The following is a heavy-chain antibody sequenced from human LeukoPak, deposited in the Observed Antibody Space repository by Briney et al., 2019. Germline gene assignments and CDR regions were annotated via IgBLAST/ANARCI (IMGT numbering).Heavy chain of an antibody. V-gene: IGHV3-7*01. CDR3: AKHGLPLVVISAPLDY. D-gene: IGHD2-15*01. CDR1: GFTFSSYW. J-gene: IGHJ4*02. CDR2: IKKDGSEK. Sequence: GGSLRLSCAASGFTFSSYWMSWVRQAPGKGLEWVANIKKDGSEKYYVDSVKGRFTISRDNSKNTVYLQMNSLRAEDTAVYYCAKHGLPLVVISAPLDYWGQGTLVTVAS.